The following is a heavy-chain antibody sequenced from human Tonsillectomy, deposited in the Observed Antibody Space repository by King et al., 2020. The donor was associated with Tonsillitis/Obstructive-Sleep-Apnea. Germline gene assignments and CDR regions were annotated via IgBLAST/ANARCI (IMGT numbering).Heavy chain of an antibody. J-gene: IGHJ4*02. CDR2: IYWDDDK. CDR3: AHRGRGSHGLYFDY. V-gene: IGHV2-5*02. CDR1: GFSLSTSGVG. D-gene: IGHD3-16*01. Sequence: ITLQESGPTLVKPPQTLTLTCTFSGFSLSTSGVGVGWIRQPPGKALEWLALIYWDDDKRYSPSLKSRLTITKDTSKNQVVLTMTNMDPVDTATYYCAHRGRGSHGLYFDYWGQGTLVTVSS.